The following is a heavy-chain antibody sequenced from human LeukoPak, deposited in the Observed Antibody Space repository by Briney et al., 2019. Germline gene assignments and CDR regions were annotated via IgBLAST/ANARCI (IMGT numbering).Heavy chain of an antibody. CDR2: INWNGGST. CDR3: ASWGQQLVYFDY. J-gene: IGHJ4*02. D-gene: IGHD6-13*01. V-gene: IGHV3-20*04. CDR1: GFTFDDYG. Sequence: PGGSLRLSCAASGFTFDDYGMSWVRQAPGKGLEWVSGINWNGGSTGYADSVKGRFTISRDNAKNSLYLRMNSLRAEDTALYYCASWGQQLVYFDYWGQGTLVTVSS.